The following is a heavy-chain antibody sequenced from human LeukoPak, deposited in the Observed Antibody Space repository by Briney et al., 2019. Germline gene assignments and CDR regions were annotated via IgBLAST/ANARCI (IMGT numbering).Heavy chain of an antibody. CDR3: ARDLLGYCSSTSCHDAFDI. J-gene: IGHJ3*02. V-gene: IGHV3-11*01. Sequence: GGSLRLSCAASGFTFSDYYMSWIRQAPGKGLEWVSYISSSGSTIYYADSVKGRFTISRDNAKNSLYLQMNSLRAEDTAVYYCARDLLGYCSSTSCHDAFDIWGQGTMVTVSS. D-gene: IGHD2-2*01. CDR1: GFTFSDYY. CDR2: ISSSGSTI.